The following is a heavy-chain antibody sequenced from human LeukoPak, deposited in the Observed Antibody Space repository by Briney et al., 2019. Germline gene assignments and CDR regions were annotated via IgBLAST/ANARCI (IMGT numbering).Heavy chain of an antibody. CDR2: IKSKTDGGTT. J-gene: IGHJ4*02. CDR1: GFTFSNAW. Sequence: GGSLRLSCAASGFTFSNAWMSWVRQAPGKGLEWVGRIKSKTDGGTTDYAAPVKGRFTISRDDSKNTLYLQMNSLKTEDTAVYYCTRECVGATDFDYWGQGTLVTVSS. D-gene: IGHD1-26*01. CDR3: TRECVGATDFDY. V-gene: IGHV3-15*01.